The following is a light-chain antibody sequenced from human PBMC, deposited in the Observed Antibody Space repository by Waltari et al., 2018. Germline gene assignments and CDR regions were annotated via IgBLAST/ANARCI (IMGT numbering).Light chain of an antibody. V-gene: IGKV4-1*01. CDR2: GAS. Sequence: DIVMTQSPYSLAVSLGERATITCKSSQSLLSKNDNFMAWYQKKPGQPPNLLIFGASTRQSGVPDRFSGSGSGADFTLTISSLQAGDVAVYYCHQYHSSPLTFGGGTKVEIK. J-gene: IGKJ4*01. CDR1: QSLLSKNDNF. CDR3: HQYHSSPLT.